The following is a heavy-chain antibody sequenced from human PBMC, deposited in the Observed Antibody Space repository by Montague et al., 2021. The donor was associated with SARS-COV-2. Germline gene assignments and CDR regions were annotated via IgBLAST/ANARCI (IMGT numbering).Heavy chain of an antibody. V-gene: IGHV4-30-2*01. CDR2: ILPGGST. CDR1: GGSINTCSYP. CDR3: ARWGAYFGDYGWLDA. D-gene: IGHD4-17*01. Sequence: TLSLTCGVYGGSINTCSYPWSWIPQPPGKGLEWIGYILPGGSTDYNASLQSRVTIPIDNSKNQLSLRLTSITAADTAVYSCARWGAYFGDYGWLDAWGQGILVTVS. J-gene: IGHJ5*02.